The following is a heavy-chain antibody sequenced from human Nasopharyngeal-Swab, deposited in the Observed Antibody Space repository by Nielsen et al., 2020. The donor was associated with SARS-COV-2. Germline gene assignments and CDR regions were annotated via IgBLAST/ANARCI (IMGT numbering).Heavy chain of an antibody. CDR3: ARGGDPREVVAATDCFDP. D-gene: IGHD2-15*01. CDR1: GDTFTRYY. J-gene: IGHJ5*02. CDR2: INPGGGSA. Sequence: ASVKVSCKASGDTFTRYYIHWVRQAPGQGLEGMGIINPGGGSARYSQNFQGRVTMTRDTSTSTVYMELSSLRSEDTAVYYCARGGDPREVVAATDCFDPWGQGTLVTVSS. V-gene: IGHV1-46*01.